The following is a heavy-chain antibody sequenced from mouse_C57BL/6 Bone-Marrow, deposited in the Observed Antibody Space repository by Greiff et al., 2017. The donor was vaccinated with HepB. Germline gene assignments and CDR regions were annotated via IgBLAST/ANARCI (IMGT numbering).Heavy chain of an antibody. D-gene: IGHD4-1*01. Sequence: EVQLQQSGPELVKPGASVKIPCEASGYTFTDYNMDWVKQSHGKSLEWIGDINPNNGGTIYNQKFKGKATLTVDKSSSTAYMELRSLTSEDTAVYYCARSSLNCYAMDYWGQGTSVTVSS. CDR1: GYTFTDYN. CDR3: ARSSLNCYAMDY. J-gene: IGHJ4*01. V-gene: IGHV1-18*01. CDR2: INPNNGGT.